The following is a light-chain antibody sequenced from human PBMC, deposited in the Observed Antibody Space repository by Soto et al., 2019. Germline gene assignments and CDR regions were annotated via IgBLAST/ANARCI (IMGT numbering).Light chain of an antibody. CDR1: QTIRNN. J-gene: IGKJ2*01. V-gene: IGKV1-39*01. CDR2: AAS. Sequence: DIQMTQSPSSLSASVGGRISITCRSSQTIRNNLNWYQQRPGKAPKLLIFAASSLHNGVPPRFSGGGSGTHFTLTITTPQPEDAATYFCQQSFSVPYTFGQGTQVDI. CDR3: QQSFSVPYT.